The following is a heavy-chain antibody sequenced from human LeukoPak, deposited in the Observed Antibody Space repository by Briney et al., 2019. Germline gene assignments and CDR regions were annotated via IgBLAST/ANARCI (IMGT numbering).Heavy chain of an antibody. Sequence: GGFLRLSCAASGFTFSSYAMHWVRQAPGKGLEGVAVISYDGSNKYYADSVKGRFTISRDNSKNTLYLQMNSLRAEDTAVYYCARDVVGYSLSQHWGQGTLVTVSS. D-gene: IGHD6-13*01. CDR2: ISYDGSNK. V-gene: IGHV3-30-3*01. CDR1: GFTFSSYA. CDR3: ARDVVGYSLSQH. J-gene: IGHJ1*01.